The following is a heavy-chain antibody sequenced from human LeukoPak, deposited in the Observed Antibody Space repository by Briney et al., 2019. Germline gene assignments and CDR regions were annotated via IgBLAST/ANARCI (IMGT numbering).Heavy chain of an antibody. J-gene: IGHJ6*02. Sequence: GGSLRLSCAASGFTVSSNHMSWVRQAPGKGLEWVSVIYSGGSTYYADSVKGRFTISRDSSKNMLYLQMNSLRAEDTAVYYCAREGNTGSQEGMDVWGQGTTVTVSS. V-gene: IGHV3-53*01. CDR3: AREGNTGSQEGMDV. D-gene: IGHD1-26*01. CDR1: GFTVSSNH. CDR2: IYSGGST.